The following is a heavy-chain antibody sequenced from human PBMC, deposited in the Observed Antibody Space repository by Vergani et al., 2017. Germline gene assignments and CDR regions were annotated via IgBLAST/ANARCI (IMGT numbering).Heavy chain of an antibody. Sequence: EVQLVQSGAEVKKPGESLRISCKGSGYSFTSYWISWVRQMPGKGLEWMGRIDPSDSYTNYSPSFQGHVTISADKSISTAYLQWSSLKASDTAMYYCARVGWSYYDSSGYYYAPGGCFDPWGQGTLVTVSS. CDR3: ARVGWSYYDSSGYYYAPGGCFDP. D-gene: IGHD3-22*01. CDR2: IDPSDSYT. CDR1: GYSFTSYW. J-gene: IGHJ5*02. V-gene: IGHV5-10-1*03.